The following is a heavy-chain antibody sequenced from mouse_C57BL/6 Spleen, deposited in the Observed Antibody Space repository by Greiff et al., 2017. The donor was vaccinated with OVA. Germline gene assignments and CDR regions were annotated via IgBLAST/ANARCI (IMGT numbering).Heavy chain of an antibody. CDR1: GYTFTSYW. V-gene: IGHV1-5*01. D-gene: IGHD2-5*01. Sequence: VQLQQSGTVLARPGASVKMSCKTSGYTFTSYWMHWVKQRPGQGLEWIGAIYPGNSDTSYNQKFKGKAKLTAVTSASTAYMELSSLTNEYAAVYYCMYSNYEAWFAYWGQGTLVTVSA. CDR2: IYPGNSDT. J-gene: IGHJ3*01. CDR3: MYSNYEAWFAY.